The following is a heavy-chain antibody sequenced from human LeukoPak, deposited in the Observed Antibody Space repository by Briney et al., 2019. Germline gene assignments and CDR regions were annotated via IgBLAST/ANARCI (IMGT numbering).Heavy chain of an antibody. V-gene: IGHV4-34*01. Sequence: PSETLSLTCAVYGGSFSGYYWSLIRQPPGKGLEWIGEINHSGSTNYNPSLKSRVTISVDTSKNQFSLKLSSVTAADTAVYYCARGQLPRVYGMDVWGQGTTVTVSS. D-gene: IGHD1-1*01. J-gene: IGHJ6*02. CDR1: GGSFSGYY. CDR2: INHSGST. CDR3: ARGQLPRVYGMDV.